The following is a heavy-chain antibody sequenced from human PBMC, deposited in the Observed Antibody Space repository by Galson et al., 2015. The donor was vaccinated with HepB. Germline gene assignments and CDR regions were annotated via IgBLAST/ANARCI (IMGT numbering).Heavy chain of an antibody. CDR2: INSDGSST. CDR3: STGGGDY. Sequence: SLRLSCAASGFTFSSYWMHWVRQAPGKGLVWVSRINSDGSSTNYADSVKGRFTMSRDNAKNTLYLQMNSLRAEDTAVYYCSTGGGDYWGQGTLVTVSS. CDR1: GFTFSSYW. J-gene: IGHJ4*02. D-gene: IGHD4-23*01. V-gene: IGHV3-74*01.